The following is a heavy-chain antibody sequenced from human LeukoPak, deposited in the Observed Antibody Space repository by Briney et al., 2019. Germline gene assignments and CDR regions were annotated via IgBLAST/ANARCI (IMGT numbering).Heavy chain of an antibody. CDR3: AKGDDILTGYLSYFDY. CDR2: ISGSGDNT. V-gene: IGHV3-23*01. D-gene: IGHD3-9*01. Sequence: PGGSLRLSCAASGFTFSSYAMSWVRQAPGKGLEWVSAISGSGDNTYYADSVKGRFTISRDNSKNTLYLQMNSLRAEDTAVYYCAKGDDILTGYLSYFDYWGQGTLVTVSS. CDR1: GFTFSSYA. J-gene: IGHJ4*02.